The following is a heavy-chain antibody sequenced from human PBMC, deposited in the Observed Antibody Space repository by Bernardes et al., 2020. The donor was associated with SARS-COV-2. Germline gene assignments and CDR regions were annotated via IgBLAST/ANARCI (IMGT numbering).Heavy chain of an antibody. CDR3: AKDRAMSATGTRFDP. CDR2: ISGGGDST. J-gene: IGHJ5*02. D-gene: IGHD6-13*01. Sequence: VGALISSCAASGFTFRSYAMSWVRQAPGKGLEWVSSISGGGDSTDYADSVKGRFTISRDNSKNTLYLQMNSLRAEDTALYYCAKDRAMSATGTRFDPWGQGTLVTVSS. V-gene: IGHV3-23*01. CDR1: GFTFRSYA.